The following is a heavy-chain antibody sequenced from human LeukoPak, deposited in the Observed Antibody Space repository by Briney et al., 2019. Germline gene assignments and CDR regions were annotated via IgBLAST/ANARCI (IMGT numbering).Heavy chain of an antibody. Sequence: GGSLRLSCAASGFTFDDYTMHWVRQAPGTGLEWVSLITWDGGTTYYADSVKGRFTISRDRSTNSLYLQMNNLRSEDTALYYCAEDLGSYYSNSYFRGFDSWGQGTLVTVSS. CDR1: GFTFDDYT. J-gene: IGHJ4*02. V-gene: IGHV3-43*01. CDR2: ITWDGGTT. CDR3: AEDLGSYYSNSYFRGFDS. D-gene: IGHD5-18*01.